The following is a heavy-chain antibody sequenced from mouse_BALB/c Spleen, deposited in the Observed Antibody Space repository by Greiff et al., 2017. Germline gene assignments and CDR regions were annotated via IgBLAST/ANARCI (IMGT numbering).Heavy chain of an antibody. CDR2: IWAGGST. D-gene: IGHD3-2*01. Sequence: QVQLQQSGPGLVAPSQSLSITCTVSGFSLTSYGVHWVRQPPGKGLEWLGVIWAGGSTNYNSALMSRLSISKDNSKSQVFLKMNSLQTDDTAMYYCARADSSGYGGFAYWGQGTLVTVSA. CDR3: ARADSSGYGGFAY. J-gene: IGHJ3*01. CDR1: GFSLTSYG. V-gene: IGHV2-9*02.